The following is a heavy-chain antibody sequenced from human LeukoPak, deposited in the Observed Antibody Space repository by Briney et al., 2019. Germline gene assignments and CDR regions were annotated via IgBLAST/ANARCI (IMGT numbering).Heavy chain of an antibody. CDR3: VRGSRVYCGGDCYYY. V-gene: IGHV4-34*01. D-gene: IGHD2-21*02. CDR2: INPSGST. Sequence: SETLSLTCTVFGGSFSGYYWSWIRQPPDKGLEWIGKINPSGSTNYNPSLKTRVTISTDTSKNHFSLNLNSVTAADTGVYYCVRGSRVYCGGDCYYYWGQGTLVTVSS. J-gene: IGHJ4*02. CDR1: GGSFSGYY.